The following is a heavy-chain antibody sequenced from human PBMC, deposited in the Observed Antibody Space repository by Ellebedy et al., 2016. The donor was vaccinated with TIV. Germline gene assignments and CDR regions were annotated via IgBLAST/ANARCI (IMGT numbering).Heavy chain of an antibody. CDR2: IIPILGLA. CDR3: AREVGDGNYYGMDV. D-gene: IGHD3-16*01. J-gene: IGHJ6*02. V-gene: IGHV1-69*04. Sequence: AASVKVSCKASGGTFSSYAFSWVRQAPGQGLEWMGRIIPILGLANYAQKFQGRLTITADSSTSTAYMELRSLRSDDSAVYFCAREVGDGNYYGMDVWGLGTTVTVSS. CDR1: GGTFSSYA.